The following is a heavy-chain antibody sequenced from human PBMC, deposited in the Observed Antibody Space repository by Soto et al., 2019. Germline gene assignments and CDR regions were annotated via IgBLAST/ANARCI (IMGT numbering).Heavy chain of an antibody. V-gene: IGHV1-18*01. CDR1: GYTFTSYG. CDR3: ARIRGSWHTSDGFDF. J-gene: IGHJ3*01. Sequence: ASVKVSCKASGYTFTSYGISWVRQAPGQGLEWMGWISSYNDNTNYAQNFQGRVTMTTDTSTSTAYVELRSLRSDDTAVYYCARIRGSWHTSDGFDFWGQGTMVTVSS. D-gene: IGHD6-13*01. CDR2: ISSYNDNT.